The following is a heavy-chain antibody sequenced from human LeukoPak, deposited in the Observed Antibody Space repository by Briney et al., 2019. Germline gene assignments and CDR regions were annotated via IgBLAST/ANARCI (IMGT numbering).Heavy chain of an antibody. Sequence: ASVKVSCKASGGTFGSYAISWVRQAPGQGLEWMGGIIPIFGTANYAQKFQGRVTITTDESTSTAYMELSSLRSEDTAVYYCARDLGYCSSTSCGFDPWGQGTLVTVSS. CDR2: IIPIFGTA. CDR3: ARDLGYCSSTSCGFDP. V-gene: IGHV1-69*05. CDR1: GGTFGSYA. D-gene: IGHD2-2*01. J-gene: IGHJ5*02.